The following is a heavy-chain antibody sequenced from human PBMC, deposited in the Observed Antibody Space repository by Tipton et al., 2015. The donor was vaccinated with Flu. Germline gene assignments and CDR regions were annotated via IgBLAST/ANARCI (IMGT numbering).Heavy chain of an antibody. Sequence: LRLSCAVYGGSFSGYYWSWIRQPPGKGLEWIGEINHSGSTNYNPSLKSRVTISVDTSKNQFSLKLSSVTAADTAVYYCARLRRPSLIGRYYFDYWGQGTLVTVSP. J-gene: IGHJ4*02. V-gene: IGHV4-34*01. CDR2: INHSGST. CDR3: ARLRRPSLIGRYYFDY. D-gene: IGHD3-16*01. CDR1: GGSFSGYY.